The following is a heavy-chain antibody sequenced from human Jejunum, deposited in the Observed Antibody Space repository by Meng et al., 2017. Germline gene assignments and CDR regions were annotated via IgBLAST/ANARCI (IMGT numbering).Heavy chain of an antibody. D-gene: IGHD5-18*01. CDR3: ARASYSYDSWFDP. Sequence: QLQLQESGPGLVKPSETLSLSRTVSGGSISSRSYYWVWIRQSPGKGLEWIGQIYYNGKSYYNPSLKSRVTMSVDTSRSQFSLNLNTVTAADTAVYYCARASYSYDSWFDPWGQGTLVTVSS. CDR1: GGSISSRSYY. CDR2: IYYNGKS. J-gene: IGHJ5*02. V-gene: IGHV4-39*01.